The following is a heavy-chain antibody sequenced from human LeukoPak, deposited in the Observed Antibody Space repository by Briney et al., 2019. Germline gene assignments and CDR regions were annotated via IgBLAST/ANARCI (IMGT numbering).Heavy chain of an antibody. J-gene: IGHJ4*02. CDR2: IYYSGST. Sequence: SETLSLTCTVSGDSISSSSYYWGWIRQPPGKGLEWIGSIYYSGSTYYNPSLKSRVTISVDTSKNQFSLKLSSVTAADTAVYYCARHMYYYDSSGPPDYWGQGTLVTVSS. CDR3: ARHMYYYDSSGPPDY. V-gene: IGHV4-39*01. CDR1: GDSISSSSYY. D-gene: IGHD3-22*01.